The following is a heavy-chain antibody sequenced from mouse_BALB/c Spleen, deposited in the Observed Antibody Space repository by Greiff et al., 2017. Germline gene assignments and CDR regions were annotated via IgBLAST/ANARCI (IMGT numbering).Heavy chain of an antibody. V-gene: IGHV1S81*02. CDR2: INPSNGGT. J-gene: IGHJ4*01. D-gene: IGHD2-10*02. Sequence: VQLQQPGAELVKPGASVKLSCKASGYTFTSYYMYWVRQRPGQGLEWIGGINPSNGGTNFNEKFKSKATLTVDKSTSTDYMQLSSLTSEDSAVYYCARTRYGNYLAMDYWGQGTSVTVSS. CDR3: ARTRYGNYLAMDY. CDR1: GYTFTSYY.